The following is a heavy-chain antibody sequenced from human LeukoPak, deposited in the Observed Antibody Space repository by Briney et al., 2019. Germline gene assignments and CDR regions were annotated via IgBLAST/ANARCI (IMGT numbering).Heavy chain of an antibody. V-gene: IGHV3-21*01. Sequence: NPGGSLRLSCAASGFTFSSYSMNWVRQAPGKGLEWVSSISGSSYYIYYADSVKGRFTISRDNAKNSLYLQMNSLTAEDTAVYYCARVDYSYFYMDVWGRGTTVTVSS. CDR2: ISGSSYYI. CDR1: GFTFSSYS. CDR3: ARVDYSYFYMDV. J-gene: IGHJ6*03.